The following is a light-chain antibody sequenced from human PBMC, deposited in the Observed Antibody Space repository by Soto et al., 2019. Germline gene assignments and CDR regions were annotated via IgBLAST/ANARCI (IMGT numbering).Light chain of an antibody. V-gene: IGKV3-15*01. CDR3: QQYNNWPRT. Sequence: EIVMTQSPATLSVSPGETVTLSCRASQSVNANLVWYQQKPGQAPRRLLFGASTRATGVPARFSGSGSGTDFTLTISSLQSEDFAIYYCQQYNNWPRTFGQGTKVEIK. J-gene: IGKJ1*01. CDR1: QSVNAN. CDR2: GAS.